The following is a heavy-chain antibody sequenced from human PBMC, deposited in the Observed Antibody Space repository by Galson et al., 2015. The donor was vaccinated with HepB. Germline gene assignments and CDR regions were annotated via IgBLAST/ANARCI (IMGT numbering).Heavy chain of an antibody. CDR2: ISGSGGST. D-gene: IGHD1-26*01. V-gene: IGHV3-23*01. J-gene: IGHJ6*02. CDR1: GFTFSSYA. Sequence: SLRLSCAASGFTFSSYAMSWVRQAPGKGLEWVSAISGSGGSTYYADSVKGRFTISRDNSKNTLYLQMNSLRAEDTAVYYCASPRGSYYGPGYYYYYGMDVWGQGTTVTVSS. CDR3: ASPRGSYYGPGYYYYYGMDV.